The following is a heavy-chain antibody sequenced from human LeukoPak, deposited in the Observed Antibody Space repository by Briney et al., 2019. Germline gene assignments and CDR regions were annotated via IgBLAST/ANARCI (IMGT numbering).Heavy chain of an antibody. D-gene: IGHD3-10*01. CDR2: IYPGDSNT. J-gene: IGHJ4*02. V-gene: IGHV5-51*01. CDR3: ARQGYYGSGSYLADY. CDR1: GYSFTTYW. Sequence: GASLKISCKASGYSFTTYWIGWLRQMPGKGLEWLGIIYPGDSNTRCSPSFEGQVTFSADKSINTAYLQWSSLKASDTAIFYCARQGYYGSGSYLADYWGQGTLVTVSS.